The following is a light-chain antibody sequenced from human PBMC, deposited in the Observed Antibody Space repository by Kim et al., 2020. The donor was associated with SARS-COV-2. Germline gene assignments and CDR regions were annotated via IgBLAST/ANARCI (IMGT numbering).Light chain of an antibody. V-gene: IGKV4-1*01. CDR2: WAS. CDR1: QSVLYSSNNKNY. Sequence: STFNCKSSQSVLYSSNNKNYLSWYQQKPGQPPKLLIYWASTRESGVPDLFSGSGSGTDFTLTISSLQAEYVAVYYCQQYYSTPPTFGGGTKVDIK. CDR3: QQYYSTPPT. J-gene: IGKJ4*01.